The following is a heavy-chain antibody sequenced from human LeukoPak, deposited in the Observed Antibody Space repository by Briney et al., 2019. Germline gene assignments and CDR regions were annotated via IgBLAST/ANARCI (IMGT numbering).Heavy chain of an antibody. J-gene: IGHJ4*02. D-gene: IGHD3-3*01. CDR3: ARRRRGYYIPFDY. V-gene: IGHV4-34*01. CDR2: IDHSGST. CDR1: GFTFSSYS. Sequence: AGGSLRLSCAASGFTFSSYSMNWVRQAPGKGLEWIGEIDHSGSTNYNPSLKSRVTISVDTSKNQFSLKLSSVTAADTAVYYCARRRRGYYIPFDYWGQGTLVTVSS.